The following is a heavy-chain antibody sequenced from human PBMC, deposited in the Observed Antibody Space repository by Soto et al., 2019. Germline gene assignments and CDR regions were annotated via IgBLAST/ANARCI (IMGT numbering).Heavy chain of an antibody. J-gene: IGHJ4*02. V-gene: IGHV1-69*06. Sequence: QVQLVQSGAEVKKPGSSVKVSCKASGGTFSSYAISWVRQAPGQGLEWMGGIIPIFGTANYAQKFQGRVTITADKSTSTAYMELSSLRSEDTAVYYCARDRDHCSGGGCYPNLDYWGQGTLVTVSS. D-gene: IGHD2-15*01. CDR3: ARDRDHCSGGGCYPNLDY. CDR2: IIPIFGTA. CDR1: GGTFSSYA.